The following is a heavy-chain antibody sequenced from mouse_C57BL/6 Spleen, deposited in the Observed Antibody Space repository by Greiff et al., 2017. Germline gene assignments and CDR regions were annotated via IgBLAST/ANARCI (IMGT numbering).Heavy chain of an antibody. CDR1: GYTFTSYW. CDR3: ARAKGGTSTMVTSFDY. Sequence: QVQLKQPGAELVKPGASVKLSCKASGYTFTSYWMQWVKQRPGQGLEWIGEIDPSDSYTNYNQKFKGKATLTVDTSSSTAYMRLSSLTSEDAAVYYCARAKGGTSTMVTSFDYWGQGTTLTVSS. V-gene: IGHV1-50*01. CDR2: IDPSDSYT. D-gene: IGHD2-2*01. J-gene: IGHJ2*01.